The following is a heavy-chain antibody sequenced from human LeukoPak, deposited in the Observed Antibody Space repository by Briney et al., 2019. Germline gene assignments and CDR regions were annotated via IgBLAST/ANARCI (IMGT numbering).Heavy chain of an antibody. CDR3: ARSNYEGRLDY. V-gene: IGHV3-21*01. CDR1: GFTFSSYA. J-gene: IGHJ4*02. D-gene: IGHD3-22*01. Sequence: GGSLRLSCAASGFTFSSYAMSWVRQAPGKGLEWVSSISSSSSYIYYADSVKGRFTISRDNAKNSLYLQMNSLRAEDTAVYYCARSNYEGRLDYWGQGTLVTVSS. CDR2: ISSSSSYI.